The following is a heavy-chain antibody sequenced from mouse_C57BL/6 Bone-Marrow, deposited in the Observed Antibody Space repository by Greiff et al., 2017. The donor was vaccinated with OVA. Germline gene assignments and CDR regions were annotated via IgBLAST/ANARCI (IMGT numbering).Heavy chain of an antibody. V-gene: IGHV1-69*01. CDR2: IDPSDSYT. CDR3: AREAPDYYAMDY. CDR1: GYTFTSYW. J-gene: IGHJ4*01. Sequence: QVQLKQPGAELVMPGASVKLSCKASGYTFTSYWMHWVKQRPGQGLEWIGEIDPSDSYTNYNQKFKGKSTLTVDKSSSTAYMQLSSLTSEDSAVYYCAREAPDYYAMDYWGQGTSVTVSS.